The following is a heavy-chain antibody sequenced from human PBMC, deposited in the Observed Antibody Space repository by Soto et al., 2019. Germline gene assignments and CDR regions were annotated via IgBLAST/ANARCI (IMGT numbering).Heavy chain of an antibody. D-gene: IGHD2-2*02. CDR1: GVTVNSSL. V-gene: IGHV4-59*02. Sequence: QVRLHESGPGLLKPSETLSLSCSVSGVTVNSSLWFWVRQTPDRGLYWIGYIDYTGSANYNPSLTNRVRVSIEQSANHFSVRMTAVTAADQAVYYGAQVALKLYRTPHDSWGQGALVTVSS. CDR2: IDYTGSA. CDR3: AQVALKLYRTPHDS. J-gene: IGHJ4*02.